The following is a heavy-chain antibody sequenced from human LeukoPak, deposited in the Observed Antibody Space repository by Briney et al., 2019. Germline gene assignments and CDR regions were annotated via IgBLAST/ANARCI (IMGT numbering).Heavy chain of an antibody. CDR2: INPSGGST. J-gene: IGHJ5*02. CDR1: GYTFPSYY. D-gene: IGHD3-10*01. CDR3: ARDRDSMVRGAHNWFDP. Sequence: GASVKVSCQASGYTFPSYYMHWVRQAPGQGLEWMGIINPSGGSTSFAQKFQGRLTLTRDTSTSTVYMELSSLRSEDTAVYYCARDRDSMVRGAHNWFDPWGQGTLVTVSS. V-gene: IGHV1-46*01.